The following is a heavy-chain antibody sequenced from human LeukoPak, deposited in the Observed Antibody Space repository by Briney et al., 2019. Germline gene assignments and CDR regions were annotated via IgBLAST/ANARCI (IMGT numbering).Heavy chain of an antibody. CDR2: IYTSGST. V-gene: IGHV4-4*07. Sequence: SETLSLTCTVSGGSISSYYWSWIRQPAGKGLEWIGRIYTSGSTNYNPSLKSRVTMSVDTSKNQFSLKLSSVTAADTAAYYCAREHSSGYFDAFDIWGQGTMVTVSS. D-gene: IGHD3-22*01. CDR3: AREHSSGYFDAFDI. CDR1: GGSISSYY. J-gene: IGHJ3*02.